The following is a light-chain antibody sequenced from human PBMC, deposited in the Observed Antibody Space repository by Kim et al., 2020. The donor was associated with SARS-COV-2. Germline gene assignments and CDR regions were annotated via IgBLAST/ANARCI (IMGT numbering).Light chain of an antibody. CDR3: QHYNEWPPWT. J-gene: IGKJ1*01. CDR1: QSVSTN. CDR2: GAS. Sequence: SPGESATLSCRASQSVSTNLAWYQQIPGQAPRLLIFGASTRATGIPARFSGSGSGTEFTLTISSLQSEDFAVYYCQHYNEWPPWTFGQGTKVEIK. V-gene: IGKV3-15*01.